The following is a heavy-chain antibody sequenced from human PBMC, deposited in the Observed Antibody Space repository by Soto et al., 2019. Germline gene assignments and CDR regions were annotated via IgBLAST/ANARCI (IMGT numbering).Heavy chain of an antibody. J-gene: IGHJ4*02. CDR2: IYPGDSDT. D-gene: IGHD3-22*01. CDR3: ARLPYYYDSSGYSNFDY. CDR1: GYSFTSYW. V-gene: IGHV5-51*01. Sequence: PGESLKISCKGSGYSFTSYWIGWVRQMPGKGLQWMGIIYPGDSDTRYSPSFQGQVTISADKSISTAYLQWSSLKASDTAMYYCARLPYYYDSSGYSNFDYWGQGTLVTVSS.